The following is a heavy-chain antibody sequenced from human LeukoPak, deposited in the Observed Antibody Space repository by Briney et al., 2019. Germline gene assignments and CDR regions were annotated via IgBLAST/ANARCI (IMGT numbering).Heavy chain of an antibody. D-gene: IGHD2-2*01. J-gene: IGHJ2*01. CDR1: GGSFSGYY. CDR3: ARGPWYCSSTSCLNWYFDL. CDR2: INHSGST. V-gene: IGHV4-34*01. Sequence: SETLSLTCAVYGGSFSGYYCSWIRQPPGKGLEWIGEINHSGSTNYNPSLKSRVTISVDTSKNQFSLKLSSVTAADTAVYYCARGPWYCSSTSCLNWYFDLWGRGTLVTVSS.